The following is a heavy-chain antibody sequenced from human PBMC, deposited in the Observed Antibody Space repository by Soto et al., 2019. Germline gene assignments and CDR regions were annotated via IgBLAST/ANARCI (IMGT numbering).Heavy chain of an antibody. CDR3: AKAFGGIHSHFHY. D-gene: IGHD3-16*01. J-gene: IGHJ4*02. CDR2: ISGSGGRR. V-gene: IGHV3-23*04. CDR1: GFTFSSHA. Sequence: EVQVVEFGGGLVQPGGSLRLSCGVSGFTFSSHAMSWVRQAPGKGLAWVSGISGSGGRRDYVDSVKGRFTISRDNSKNTLFLQMEGLRGEATGMYYCAKAFGGIHSHFHYWGQGTLVTVSS.